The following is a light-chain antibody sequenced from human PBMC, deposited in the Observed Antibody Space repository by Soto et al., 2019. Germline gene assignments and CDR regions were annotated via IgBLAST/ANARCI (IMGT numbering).Light chain of an antibody. CDR1: SSDVGGYNY. Sequence: QSALTQPASVSGSPGQSIAISCIGSSSDVGGYNYVSWHQQHPGKANKVVIYDVSNRPSGVSDRFSGSKSGNTASLTISGLQVEDEADYYCSSYTSSSTYVFGTGTKVTVL. CDR3: SSYTSSSTYV. V-gene: IGLV2-14*01. J-gene: IGLJ1*01. CDR2: DVS.